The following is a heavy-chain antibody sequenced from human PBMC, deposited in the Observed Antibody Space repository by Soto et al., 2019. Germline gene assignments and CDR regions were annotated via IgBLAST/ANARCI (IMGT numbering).Heavy chain of an antibody. CDR1: GFTFSSYW. V-gene: IGHV3-74*01. CDR3: ARSKNWNDYYYYYGMDV. CDR2: INSDGSST. J-gene: IGHJ6*02. Sequence: PGGSLRLSCAASGFTFSSYWMHWVRQVPGKGLVWVSRINSDGSSTSYADSVKGRFTISRDNAKNTLYLQMNSLRAEDTAICYCARSKNWNDYYYYYGMDVWGQGTTVTVSS. D-gene: IGHD1-1*01.